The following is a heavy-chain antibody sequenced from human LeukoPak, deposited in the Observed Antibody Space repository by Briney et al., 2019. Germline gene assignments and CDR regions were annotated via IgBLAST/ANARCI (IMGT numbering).Heavy chain of an antibody. Sequence: ASVKVSCKASGYTFTSYDINWVRQATGQGLEWMGWMNPNSGNTGYAQKFQGRVTMTRNTSISTAYMELSSLRSEDTAVYYCARADDYDILTGYSHGAFDIWGQGTMVTVSS. CDR2: MNPNSGNT. CDR3: ARADDYDILTGYSHGAFDI. CDR1: GYTFTSYD. J-gene: IGHJ3*02. V-gene: IGHV1-8*01. D-gene: IGHD3-9*01.